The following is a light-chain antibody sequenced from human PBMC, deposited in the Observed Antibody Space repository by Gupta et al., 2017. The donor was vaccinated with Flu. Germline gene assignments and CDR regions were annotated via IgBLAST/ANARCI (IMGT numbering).Light chain of an antibody. V-gene: IGLV2-14*01. J-gene: IGLJ1*01. CDR3: TSYTSSGTLL. Sequence: QSALSQPASVSGSPGQSISISCPGTSSDVGGYNYVSWYQHHPGKAPQLMIYEVGNRPSGMSNRFSGSKSGDTAALTISGRQAEDEADYYCTSYTSSGTLLFGTGTKVTVL. CDR2: EVG. CDR1: SSDVGGYNY.